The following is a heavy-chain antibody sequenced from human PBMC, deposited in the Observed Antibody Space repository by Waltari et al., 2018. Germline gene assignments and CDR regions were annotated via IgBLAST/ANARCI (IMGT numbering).Heavy chain of an antibody. CDR2: IYHSGST. Sequence: QVQLQESGPGLVKPSETLSLTCAVSGYSISSGYYWGWIRQPPGKGLEWIGSIYHSGSTYYNPSLKSRVTISVDTSKNQFSLKLSSVTAADTAVYYCARTGSAAGTGDYWGQGTLVTVSS. J-gene: IGHJ4*02. V-gene: IGHV4-38-2*01. CDR3: ARTGSAAGTGDY. D-gene: IGHD6-13*01. CDR1: GYSISSGYY.